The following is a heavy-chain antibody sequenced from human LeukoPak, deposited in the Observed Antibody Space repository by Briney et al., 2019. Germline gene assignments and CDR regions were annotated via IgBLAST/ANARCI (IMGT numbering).Heavy chain of an antibody. J-gene: IGHJ4*02. Sequence: ASETLSLTCAVYGGSFSGYYWSWIRQPPGKGLEWIGEINHSGSTNYNPSLKSRVTISVDTSKNQFSLKLSSVTAADTAVYYCARDSSDYYDSSGYYSLWGQGTLVTVSS. CDR3: ARDSSDYYDSSGYYSL. CDR1: GGSFSGYY. V-gene: IGHV4-34*01. D-gene: IGHD3-22*01. CDR2: INHSGST.